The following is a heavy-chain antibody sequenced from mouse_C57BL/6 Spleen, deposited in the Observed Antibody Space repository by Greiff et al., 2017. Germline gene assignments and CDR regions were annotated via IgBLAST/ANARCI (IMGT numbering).Heavy chain of an antibody. CDR2: IYPRSGNT. J-gene: IGHJ4*01. CDR3: ARLRAYYSNFYAMDY. V-gene: IGHV1-81*01. CDR1: GYTFTSYG. Sequence: LVESGAELARPGASVKLSCKASGYTFTSYGISWVKQRTGQGLEWIGEIYPRSGNTYYNEKFKGKATLTADKSSSTAYMELRSLTSEDSAVYFCARLRAYYSNFYAMDYWGQGTSVTVSS. D-gene: IGHD2-5*01.